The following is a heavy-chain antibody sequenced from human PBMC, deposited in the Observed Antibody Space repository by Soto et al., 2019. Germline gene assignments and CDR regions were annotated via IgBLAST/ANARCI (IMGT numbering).Heavy chain of an antibody. Sequence: SETLSLTCAVSGGSISSGGYSWSWIRQPPGKGLEWIGYIYHSGSTYYNPSLKSRVTISVDRSKNQFSLKLSSVTAADTAVYYCARAGVPAAMYFDYWGQGTLVTVSS. CDR2: IYHSGST. CDR1: GGSISSGGYS. J-gene: IGHJ4*02. CDR3: ARAGVPAAMYFDY. D-gene: IGHD2-2*01. V-gene: IGHV4-30-2*01.